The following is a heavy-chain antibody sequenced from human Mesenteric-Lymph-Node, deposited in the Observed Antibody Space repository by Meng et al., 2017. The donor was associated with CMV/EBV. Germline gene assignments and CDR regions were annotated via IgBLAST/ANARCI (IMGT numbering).Heavy chain of an antibody. Sequence: SGGSISSYSYYWAWLRQPPGKGLEWIVSFYTSGVTYHDPSLKSRVIISVDTSKNQFSLNLTSVTAADTAMYYCARASGYYYSDFDYWGQGILVTVSS. V-gene: IGHV4-39*01. CDR1: GGSISSYSYY. D-gene: IGHD3-22*01. CDR2: FYTSGVT. J-gene: IGHJ4*02. CDR3: ARASGYYYSDFDY.